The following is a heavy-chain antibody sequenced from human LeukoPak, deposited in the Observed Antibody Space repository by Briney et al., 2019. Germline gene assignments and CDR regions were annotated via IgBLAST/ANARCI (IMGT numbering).Heavy chain of an antibody. D-gene: IGHD6-13*01. Sequence: GGSLRLSCAASGFTFSSYEMNWVRQAPGKGLEWGSYISSSGSTIYYADSVRGRFTISRDNAKNSLYLQMNSLRAEDTAVYYCARVEPGYSSSWYGVDYWGQGTLVTVSS. J-gene: IGHJ4*02. V-gene: IGHV3-48*03. CDR2: ISSSGSTI. CDR1: GFTFSSYE. CDR3: ARVEPGYSSSWYGVDY.